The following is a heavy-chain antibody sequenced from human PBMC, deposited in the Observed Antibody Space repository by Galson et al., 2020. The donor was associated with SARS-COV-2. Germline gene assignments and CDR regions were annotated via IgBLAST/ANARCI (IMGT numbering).Heavy chain of an antibody. CDR2: INPNTGGT. D-gene: IGHD6-13*01. Sequence: ASVKVSCKTSGYTFTGYYLHWVRQAPGQGLEWMGWINPNTGGTDQAQKFQDRVSMTSDTSIRTAYLEASRLRPDDTAVYYCARDLGPGIAATGDSWRQGSLVTVSS. J-gene: IGHJ4*02. CDR1: GYTFTGYY. V-gene: IGHV1-2*02. CDR3: ARDLGPGIAATGDS.